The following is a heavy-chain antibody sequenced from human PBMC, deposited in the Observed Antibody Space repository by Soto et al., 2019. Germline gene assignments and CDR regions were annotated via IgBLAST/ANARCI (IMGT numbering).Heavy chain of an antibody. Sequence: LRLSCAASGFTFSSYGMHWVRQAPGKGLEWVAVIWYDGSNKYYADSVKGRFTISRDNSKNTLYLQMNSLRAEDTAVYYCAREHCSSTSCYMNWFDPWGQGTLVTVSS. CDR1: GFTFSSYG. V-gene: IGHV3-33*01. CDR2: IWYDGSNK. J-gene: IGHJ5*02. D-gene: IGHD2-2*02. CDR3: AREHCSSTSCYMNWFDP.